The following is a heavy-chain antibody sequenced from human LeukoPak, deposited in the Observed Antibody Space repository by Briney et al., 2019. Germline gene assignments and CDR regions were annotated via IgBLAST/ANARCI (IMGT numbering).Heavy chain of an antibody. D-gene: IGHD3-3*01. J-gene: IGHJ6*03. CDR3: ARGPSYYDFWSGYPFMDV. CDR2: INHSGST. V-gene: IGHV4-34*01. Sequence: SETLSLTCAVYGGSFSGYYWSWIRQPPGKGLEWIGEINHSGSTNYNPSPKSRVTISVDTSKNQFSLKLSSVTAADTAVYYCARGPSYYDFWSGYPFMDVWGKGTTVTVSS. CDR1: GGSFSGYY.